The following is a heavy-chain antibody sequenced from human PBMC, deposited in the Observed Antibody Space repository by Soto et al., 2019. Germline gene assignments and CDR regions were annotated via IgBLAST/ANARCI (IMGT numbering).Heavy chain of an antibody. CDR2: SNPKTGDT. CDR1: GYTFTDFY. D-gene: IGHD1-1*01. CDR3: ATDTNGTTWWYHP. V-gene: IGHV1-2*02. J-gene: IGHJ5*02. Sequence: QVQLVQSGTEVKKPGASVTVSCKSSGYTFTDFYLHWLRQAPGQGIEWVGWSNPKTGDTKSSQRFQGRVTMSRDTSVSTAYIDLTSLTSDDTAMYYCATDTNGTTWWYHPWGQGTRVTVSS.